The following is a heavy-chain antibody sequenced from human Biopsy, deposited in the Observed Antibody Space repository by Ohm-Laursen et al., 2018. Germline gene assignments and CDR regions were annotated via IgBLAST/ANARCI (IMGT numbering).Heavy chain of an antibody. CDR3: VRGVDYYDPYHYYASNV. CDR1: GDFFNGYY. D-gene: IGHD3-22*01. Sequence: VTLSLTWAVYGDFFNGYYWSWIRQTPGKGLEWIGEINHSGRTNYNPSLKRRVNISVDTSKNQYPLKVRSVTAAGTAVYYCVRGVDYYDPYHYYASNVWGQGTTVTVSS. V-gene: IGHV4-34*01. J-gene: IGHJ6*02. CDR2: INHSGRT.